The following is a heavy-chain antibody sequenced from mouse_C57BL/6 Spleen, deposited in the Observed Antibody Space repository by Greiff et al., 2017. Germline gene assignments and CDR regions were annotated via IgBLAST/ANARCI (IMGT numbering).Heavy chain of an antibody. V-gene: IGHV1-64*01. CDR2: IHPNSGST. CDR3: ARRGGSYAMDY. Sequence: QVQLQQPGAELVKPGASVKLSCKASGYTFTSYWMHWVKQRPGQGLEWIGMIHPNSGSTNYNEKFKSKATLTVDKSSRTAYMQLSSLTSEDSAVYYCARRGGSYAMDYWGQGTSVTVSS. CDR1: GYTFTSYW. J-gene: IGHJ4*01.